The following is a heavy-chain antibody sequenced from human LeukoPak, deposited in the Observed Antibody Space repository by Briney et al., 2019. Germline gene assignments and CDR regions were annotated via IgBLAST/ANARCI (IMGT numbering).Heavy chain of an antibody. Sequence: SEALSLTGANCGGSFSGYYWTGIRQTPGKGLEWIGEINHSGRTNYNPSLKSRVIISVDTFKNQFSLKLSSVTAADTAVYYCARDYMNGSGIDYWGQGTLVTVSS. CDR2: INHSGRT. J-gene: IGHJ4*02. D-gene: IGHD3-10*01. CDR3: ARDYMNGSGIDY. CDR1: GGSFSGYY. V-gene: IGHV4-34*01.